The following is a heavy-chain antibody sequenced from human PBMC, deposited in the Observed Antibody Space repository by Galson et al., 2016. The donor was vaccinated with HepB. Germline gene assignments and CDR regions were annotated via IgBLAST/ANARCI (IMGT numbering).Heavy chain of an antibody. CDR3: ARDRPDWAIDY. D-gene: IGHD3-9*01. CDR2: IGVNTHVK. V-gene: IGHV3-48*01. CDR1: GFTFNTYP. J-gene: IGHJ4*02. Sequence: SLRLSCAASGFTFNTYPMNWVRQAPGKGLEWISYIGVNTHVKYYADSVKGRFTISRDNAKNSLYLEMNSLIAEDTAVYYCARDRPDWAIDYWGQGNSVTVSS.